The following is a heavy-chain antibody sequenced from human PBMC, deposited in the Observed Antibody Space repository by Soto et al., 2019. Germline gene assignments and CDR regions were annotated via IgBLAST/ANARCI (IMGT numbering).Heavy chain of an antibody. CDR2: ISHGSRNL. J-gene: IGHJ4*02. CDR3: AKLVDKTVDDV. V-gene: IGHV3-30*18. CDR1: GLDFRNED. D-gene: IGHD2-15*01. Sequence: QVHLVESGGGVIQPGRSLRLSCVASGLDFRNEDMHWARQAPGKGLEWVAVISHGSRNLYYGDSMKGGFIGSRDNSKNTLYLEINSVGAEDTAVYFCAKLVDKTVDDVWGLGTVVVVPS.